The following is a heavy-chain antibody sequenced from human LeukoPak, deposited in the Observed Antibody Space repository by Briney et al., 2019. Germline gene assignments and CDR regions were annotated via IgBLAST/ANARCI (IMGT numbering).Heavy chain of an antibody. CDR2: VSGYDGNT. D-gene: IGHD6-13*01. Sequence: ASVNVSCKASGYSFASYSISWVRQAPGQGLEWMGWVSGYDGNTNYAQKFQGRVTMTADTSTSTAYMELRSLRSDDTAVFYCARVQKGTAAGSCDYWGQGTLVTVSS. J-gene: IGHJ4*02. CDR3: ARVQKGTAAGSCDY. CDR1: GYSFASYS. V-gene: IGHV1-18*01.